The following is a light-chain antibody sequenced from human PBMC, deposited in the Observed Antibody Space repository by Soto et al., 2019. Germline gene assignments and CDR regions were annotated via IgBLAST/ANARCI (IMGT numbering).Light chain of an antibody. Sequence: QSVLTQPASVSGSPGQSITISCTGTSSDVGSYNVVSWYQHHPGKAPKLMIYEGSKRPSGVSNRFSGSKSGNTASLTISGLQAEDEADYYCCSYAGSTPYVFGTGTKSPS. J-gene: IGLJ1*01. V-gene: IGLV2-23*01. CDR3: CSYAGSTPYV. CDR1: SSDVGSYNV. CDR2: EGS.